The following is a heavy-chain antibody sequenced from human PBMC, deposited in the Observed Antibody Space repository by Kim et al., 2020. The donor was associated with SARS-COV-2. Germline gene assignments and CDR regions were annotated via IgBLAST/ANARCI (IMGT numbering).Heavy chain of an antibody. Sequence: TDSHPSHKRRVTRSVDTSKNQFSLKLICVTAADTAVYYCAREDSSGCFDYWGQGTLVTVSS. V-gene: IGHV4-59*01. CDR3: AREDSSGCFDY. D-gene: IGHD6-19*01. CDR2: T. J-gene: IGHJ4*02.